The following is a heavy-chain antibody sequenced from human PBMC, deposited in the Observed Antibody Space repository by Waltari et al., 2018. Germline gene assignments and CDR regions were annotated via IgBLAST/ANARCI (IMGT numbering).Heavy chain of an antibody. Sequence: EVQLVESGGGLVQPGGSLRLPCIVSGFPLHNCWMSWVRQAPGKGLEWVANIKEDGTEKHYVDSVKGRFTISRDNAKNSLFLQMNNLRVEDTAVYYCARTYGGGYWGQGTLVTVSS. CDR1: GFPLHNCW. J-gene: IGHJ4*02. CDR3: ARTYGGGY. CDR2: IKEDGTEK. D-gene: IGHD4-17*01. V-gene: IGHV3-7*01.